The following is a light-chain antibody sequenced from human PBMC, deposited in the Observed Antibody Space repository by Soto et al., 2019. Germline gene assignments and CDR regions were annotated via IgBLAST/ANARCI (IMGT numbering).Light chain of an antibody. J-gene: IGKJ5*01. CDR2: GAS. CDR1: RGITNY. CDR3: QQYYRGIN. Sequence: ITYSPYSLSAFVGDEASTICQASRGITNYLNWYQQKPGKAPKLLIYGASNLETGVPSRFSGSGSGTDFTFTISSLQAEDFATCFCQQYYRGINFGQGTRLEIK. V-gene: IGKV1-33*01.